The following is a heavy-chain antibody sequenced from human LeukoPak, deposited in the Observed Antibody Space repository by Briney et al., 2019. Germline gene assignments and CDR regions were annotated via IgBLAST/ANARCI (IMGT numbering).Heavy chain of an antibody. D-gene: IGHD6-19*01. J-gene: IGHJ4*02. Sequence: PGGSLRLFRAGAGVHFYDFDIRWVGPAPGKGLELVAVISYDGSNKYYADSVKARFTISRDNPKSTLYMQMNSLRPEDTAVYYCARDKNTVGQWLVRPPFQDYWGRGTLVTVSS. CDR3: ARDKNTVGQWLVRPPFQDY. V-gene: IGHV3-30-3*01. CDR2: ISYDGSNK. CDR1: GVHFYDFD.